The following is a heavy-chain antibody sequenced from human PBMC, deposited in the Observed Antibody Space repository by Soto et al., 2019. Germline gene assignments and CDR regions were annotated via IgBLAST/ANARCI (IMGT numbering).Heavy chain of an antibody. CDR3: ASDSHCDGGNCPMGGFDM. CDR1: GHRFSTFW. J-gene: IGHJ3*02. D-gene: IGHD2-15*01. V-gene: IGHV5-51*01. CDR2: IYPDQSRA. Sequence: GESLKISCKGSGHRFSTFWIGWVRQMPGKGLEWVAIIYPDQSRAMYSPAFQGQVTISVDKSISTAYLQWNSLKASDTAIYYCASDSHCDGGNCPMGGFDMWGQGTMVTVSS.